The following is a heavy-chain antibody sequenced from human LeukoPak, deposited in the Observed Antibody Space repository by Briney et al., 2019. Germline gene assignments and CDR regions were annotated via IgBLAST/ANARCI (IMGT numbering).Heavy chain of an antibody. D-gene: IGHD5-24*01. CDR2: IYYSGGT. Sequence: SETLSLTCTVSGDSISSYYWSWIRQPPGKGLEWIGYIYYSGGTDYNPSLKSRVTISVDTSKNQFSLKLRPVTAADTAVYYCARHVTISGPYDASDIWGQGTMVTVSP. J-gene: IGHJ3*02. V-gene: IGHV4-59*08. CDR1: GDSISSYY. CDR3: ARHVTISGPYDASDI.